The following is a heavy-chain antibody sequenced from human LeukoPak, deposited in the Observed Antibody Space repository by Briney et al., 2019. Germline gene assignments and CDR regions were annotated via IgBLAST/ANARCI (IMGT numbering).Heavy chain of an antibody. CDR1: GFTFSSYS. Sequence: PGGSLRFSCAASGFTFSSYSMNWVRQAPGKGLEWVSAISSSSSYIYYADSVKGRFTISRDNARNSLYLQMNSLRAEDTAMYYCAREGAAAAPYWGQGTLVTVSS. CDR3: AREGAAAAPY. J-gene: IGHJ4*02. D-gene: IGHD6-13*01. CDR2: ISSSSSYI. V-gene: IGHV3-21*01.